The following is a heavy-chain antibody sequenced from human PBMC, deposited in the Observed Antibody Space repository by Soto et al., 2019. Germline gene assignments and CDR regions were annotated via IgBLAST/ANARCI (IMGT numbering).Heavy chain of an antibody. V-gene: IGHV4-34*01. CDR3: ARGASDHDYSNYVLNWFDP. CDR2: INHSGST. D-gene: IGHD4-4*01. Sequence: LSLTCAVYGGSFSGYYWRWIRQPPGKGLEWIGEINHSGSTNYNPSLKSRVTISVDTSKNQFSLKLSSVTAADTAVYYCARGASDHDYSNYVLNWFDPWGQGTLVTVSS. CDR1: GGSFSGYY. J-gene: IGHJ5*02.